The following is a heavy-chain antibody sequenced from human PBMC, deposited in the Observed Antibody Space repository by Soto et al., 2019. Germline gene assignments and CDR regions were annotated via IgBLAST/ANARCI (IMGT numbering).Heavy chain of an antibody. Sequence: QVQLQESGPGLVKPSETLSLTCSVSGGSISNHYWSWIRQPPGKGLECIGYIYYNGNTNYNPSLKSRVGRSVDTSRTQISLKLTTVTAADTAVYYCTRATWYSEYWGQGTLVTVSS. V-gene: IGHV4-59*11. D-gene: IGHD5-12*01. CDR2: IYYNGNT. CDR1: GGSISNHY. J-gene: IGHJ4*02. CDR3: TRATWYSEY.